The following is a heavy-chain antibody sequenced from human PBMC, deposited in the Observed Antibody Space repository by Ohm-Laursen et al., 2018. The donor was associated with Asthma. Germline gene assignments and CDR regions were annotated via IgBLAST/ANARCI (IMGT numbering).Heavy chain of an antibody. J-gene: IGHJ4*02. CDR3: ARGTFYYESTGYYFFDH. V-gene: IGHV4-59*12. CDR2: IYYSGST. Sequence: SETLSLTCTVSGGSISSYYWSWIRQPPGKGLEWIGYIYYSGSTNYNPSLKSRVTISVDTSKNQFSLNLTPVTAADTAVYCCARGTFYYESTGYYFFDHWGQGALVTVSS. D-gene: IGHD3-22*01. CDR1: GGSISSYY.